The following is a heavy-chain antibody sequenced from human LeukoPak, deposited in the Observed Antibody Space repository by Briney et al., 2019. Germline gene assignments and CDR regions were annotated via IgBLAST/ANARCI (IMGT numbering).Heavy chain of an antibody. CDR1: GYTFTSYY. J-gene: IGHJ4*02. Sequence: ASVKVSCKASGYTFTSYYMHWVRQAPGQGLEWMGIINPSGGSTSYAQKFQGRVTMTRDASTSTVYMELSSLRSEDTAVYYCARNRAYCGGDCYSFDYWGQGTLVTVSS. CDR2: INPSGGST. D-gene: IGHD2-21*02. V-gene: IGHV1-46*01. CDR3: ARNRAYCGGDCYSFDY.